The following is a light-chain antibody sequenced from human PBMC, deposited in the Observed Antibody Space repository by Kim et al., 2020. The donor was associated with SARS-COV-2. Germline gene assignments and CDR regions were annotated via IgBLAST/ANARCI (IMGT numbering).Light chain of an antibody. Sequence: SPGERATLSCRASQSVSSSDLAWYQQKPGQAPRLPIYGASSRATGIPDRFSGSGSGTDFTLTISRLEPEDFAVYYCQQYGSSPLTFGGGTKVDIK. V-gene: IGKV3-20*01. CDR3: QQYGSSPLT. J-gene: IGKJ4*01. CDR1: QSVSSSD. CDR2: GAS.